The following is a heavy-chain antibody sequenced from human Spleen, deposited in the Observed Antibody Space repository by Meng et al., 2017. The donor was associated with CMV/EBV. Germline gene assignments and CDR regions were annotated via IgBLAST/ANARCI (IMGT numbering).Heavy chain of an antibody. J-gene: IGHJ2*01. CDR2: ISSSSSYI. CDR3: ARGYDYDFWSGYYTDWYFDL. D-gene: IGHD3-3*01. CDR1: FSSYS. Sequence: FSSYSMNWVRQAPGKGLEWVSSISSSSSYIYYADSVKGRFTISRDNAKNSLYLQMNSLRAEDTAVYYCARGYDYDFWSGYYTDWYFDLWGRGTLVTVSS. V-gene: IGHV3-21*01.